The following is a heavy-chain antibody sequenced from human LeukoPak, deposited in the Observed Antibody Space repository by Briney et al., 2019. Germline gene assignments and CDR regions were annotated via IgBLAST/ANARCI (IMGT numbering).Heavy chain of an antibody. CDR1: GGSISSSSYY. D-gene: IGHD2-15*01. CDR3: ASGGYCSGGSCYPNRDYYFDY. CDR2: IYTSGST. J-gene: IGHJ4*02. V-gene: IGHV4-39*07. Sequence: PSETLSLTCTVSGGSISSSSYYWGWIRQPPGKGLEWIGSIYTSGSTNYNPSLKSRVTISVDTSKNQFSLKLTSVTAADTAVYYCASGGYCSGGSCYPNRDYYFDYWGQGTLVTVSS.